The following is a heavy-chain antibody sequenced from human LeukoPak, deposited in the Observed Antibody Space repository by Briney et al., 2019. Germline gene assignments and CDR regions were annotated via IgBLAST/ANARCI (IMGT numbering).Heavy chain of an antibody. Sequence: GGSLRLSCAASGFTFSIYAMSWVRQAQGKGLEWVSAISGGGGSTYYAGSVKGRFTISTDNSKNTLYLQMNSLRAEDTDVYYCANHLDYDIWSGYHRFDYWGQGTLVTVSS. CDR3: ANHLDYDIWSGYHRFDY. J-gene: IGHJ4*02. CDR2: ISGGGGST. CDR1: GFTFSIYA. D-gene: IGHD3-3*01. V-gene: IGHV3-23*01.